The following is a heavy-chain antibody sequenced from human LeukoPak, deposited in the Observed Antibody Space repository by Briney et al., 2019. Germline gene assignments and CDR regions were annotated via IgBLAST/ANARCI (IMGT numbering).Heavy chain of an antibody. V-gene: IGHV3-21*01. CDR3: ARGGPTPGYSSSWYLVY. CDR2: ISSSSSYI. D-gene: IGHD6-13*01. Sequence: PGGSLRLSCAASGFTFSSYSMNWVRQAPGKGLEWVSSISSSSSYIYYADSVKGRFTISRDNAKNSLYLQMNSLRAEDTAVYYCARGGPTPGYSSSWYLVYWGQGTLVTVSS. CDR1: GFTFSSYS. J-gene: IGHJ4*02.